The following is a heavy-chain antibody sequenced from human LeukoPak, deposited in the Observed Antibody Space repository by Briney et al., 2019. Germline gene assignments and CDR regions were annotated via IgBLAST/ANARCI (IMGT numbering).Heavy chain of an antibody. CDR2: IGYDGTNK. J-gene: IGHJ4*02. Sequence: GGSLRLSCAASGFTFSSYGMHWVRQAPGEGLEWVAVIGYDGTNKYYADSVKGRFTISRDNSKKTLYLQVNSLRAEDTAVYYCAKGGYDYAEYVDYWGQGTLVTVSS. D-gene: IGHD4-17*01. CDR3: AKGGYDYAEYVDY. CDR1: GFTFSSYG. V-gene: IGHV3-30*18.